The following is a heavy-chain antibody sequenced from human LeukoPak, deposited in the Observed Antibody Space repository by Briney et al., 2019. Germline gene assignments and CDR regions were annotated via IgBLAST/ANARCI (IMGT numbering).Heavy chain of an antibody. V-gene: IGHV3-23*01. CDR3: AKDIFHEEVVVIFFY. CDR2: ISGSGGST. Sequence: GGSLRLSCAASGFTFSSYAMSWVRQAPGKGLEWVSAISGSGGSTYYADSVKGRFTISRDNSKNTLYLQMNSLRAEDTAAYYCAKDIFHEEVVVIFFYWGQGTLVTVSS. D-gene: IGHD3-22*01. J-gene: IGHJ4*02. CDR1: GFTFSSYA.